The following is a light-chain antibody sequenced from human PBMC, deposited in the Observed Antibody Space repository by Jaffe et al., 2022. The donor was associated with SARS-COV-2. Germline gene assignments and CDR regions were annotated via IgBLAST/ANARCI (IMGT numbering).Light chain of an antibody. CDR1: SSDVGAYNY. CDR2: EVS. CDR3: SSYAGRNTLV. Sequence: QSALTQPPSASGSPGQSVIIPCTGTSSDVGAYNYVSWYQQHPGKAPKLMIYEVSKRPSGVPDRFSGSKSGNTASLTVSGLQAEDEADYYCSSYAGRNTLVFGGGTKLTVL. J-gene: IGLJ3*02. V-gene: IGLV2-8*01.